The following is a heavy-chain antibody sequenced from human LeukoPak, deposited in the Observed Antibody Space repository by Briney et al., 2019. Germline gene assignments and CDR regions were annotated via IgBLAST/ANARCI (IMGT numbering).Heavy chain of an antibody. V-gene: IGHV4-59*01. CDR1: GGSISSYY. J-gene: IGHJ4*02. D-gene: IGHD5-24*01. CDR2: IYYSGST. Sequence: SSETLSLTCTVSGGSISSYYWSWIRQPPGKGLEWIGYIYYSGSTNYNPSLKSRVTISVDTSKNQFSLKLSSVTAADTAVYYCARAYKIPAFDYWGQGTPVTVSS. CDR3: ARAYKIPAFDY.